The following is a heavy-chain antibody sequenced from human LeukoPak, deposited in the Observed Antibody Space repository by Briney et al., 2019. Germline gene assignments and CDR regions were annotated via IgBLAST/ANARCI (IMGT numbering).Heavy chain of an antibody. J-gene: IGHJ4*02. D-gene: IGHD4-17*01. Sequence: AESLKISCKGFGTRFINYWIGWVRQMPGSGLGRMGFIHFSDFEIGYRPSFQGQVTISADRSISTAYLQGSSLKASDSAIYYGASARHGDSTWAYWGQGTVVTVSS. CDR1: GTRFINYW. V-gene: IGHV5-51*01. CDR2: IHFSDFEI. CDR3: ASARHGDSTWAY.